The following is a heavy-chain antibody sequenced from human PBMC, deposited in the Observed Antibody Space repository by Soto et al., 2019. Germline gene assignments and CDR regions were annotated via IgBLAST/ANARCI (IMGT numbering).Heavy chain of an antibody. Sequence: PSETLSLTCAVYGGSFSGYNWIWIRQPPGKGLEWIGEINHTGSTNYNPSLKSRVTVSVDTTKNQFSLKLTSVTAADTALYYCARDSPLPFHWFAPWGQGTLVTVSS. CDR1: GGSFSGYN. CDR2: INHTGST. V-gene: IGHV4-34*01. J-gene: IGHJ5*02. CDR3: ARDSPLPFHWFAP.